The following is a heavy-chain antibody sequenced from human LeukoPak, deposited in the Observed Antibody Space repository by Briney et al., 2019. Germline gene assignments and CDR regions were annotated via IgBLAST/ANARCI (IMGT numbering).Heavy chain of an antibody. CDR2: ISGSGGST. J-gene: IGHJ4*02. Sequence: PGGSLRLSCAASGFTFSSYGMSWVRQAPGKGLEWVSAISGSGGSTYYADSVKGRFTISRDNSKNTLYLQMSSLRAEDTAVYYCAKDLGGGSSGWYGGRGFDYWGQGTLVTVFS. V-gene: IGHV3-23*01. D-gene: IGHD6-19*01. CDR3: AKDLGGGSSGWYGGRGFDY. CDR1: GFTFSSYG.